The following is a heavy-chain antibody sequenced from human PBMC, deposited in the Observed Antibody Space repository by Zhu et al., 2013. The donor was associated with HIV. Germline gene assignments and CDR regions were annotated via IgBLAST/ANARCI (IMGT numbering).Heavy chain of an antibody. V-gene: IGHV1-8*01. CDR1: GYTFTNYD. D-gene: IGHD5-18*01. Sequence: QVQLVQSGAEVKKPGASVKVSCKASGYTFTNYDINWVRQATGQGLEWMGWMNPNSGNTGYAQKFQGRVTLTRDTSINTAYMELSSLRSEDTAVYYCAREGLFTPLVDRFDIWGQGTMVTVSS. CDR2: MNPNSGNT. CDR3: AREGLFTPLVDRFDI. J-gene: IGHJ3*02.